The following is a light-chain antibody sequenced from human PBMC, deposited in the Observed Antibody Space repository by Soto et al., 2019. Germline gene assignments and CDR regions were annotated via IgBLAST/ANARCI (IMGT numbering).Light chain of an antibody. CDR2: GAS. CDR3: QQYGSSRET. CDR1: QSVSSSY. Sequence: EIVLTQSPGTLSLSPGERATLSCRASQSVSSSYLAWYQQKPGQAPRLLICGASSRATGIPDRFSGSGSGTDFTLTISRLEPEDFAVYYCQQYGSSRETFGQGTKVDIK. J-gene: IGKJ1*01. V-gene: IGKV3-20*01.